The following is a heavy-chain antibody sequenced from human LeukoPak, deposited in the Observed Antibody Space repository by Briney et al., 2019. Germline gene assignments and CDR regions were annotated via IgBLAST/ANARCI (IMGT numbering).Heavy chain of an antibody. V-gene: IGHV3-11*01. Sequence: GGSLRLSCAASGFTFSDYYMSWIRQAPGKGLEWVSYISSSGSTIHYADSVKGRFTISRDNAKNSLYLQMNSLRSDDTAVYYCARGGDYYDNSGYYDDAFDIWGQGTMVTVSS. J-gene: IGHJ3*02. CDR3: ARGGDYYDNSGYYDDAFDI. CDR2: ISSSGSTI. D-gene: IGHD3-22*01. CDR1: GFTFSDYY.